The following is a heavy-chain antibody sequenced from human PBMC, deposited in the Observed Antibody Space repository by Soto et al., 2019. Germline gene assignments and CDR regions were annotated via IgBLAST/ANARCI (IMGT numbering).Heavy chain of an antibody. J-gene: IGHJ2*01. CDR3: TRFYYDSSGYRSWYFDL. Sequence: GGSLRLSCTASGFTFRDYVMTWFRQAPGKGLEWVGFIRSKPYGATTEYAASVEGRFTISGDDSKSIAYLQMNSLKTEDTGVYYCTRFYYDSSGYRSWYFDLWGRGTLVTVSS. D-gene: IGHD3-22*01. V-gene: IGHV3-49*03. CDR2: IRSKPYGATT. CDR1: GFTFRDYV.